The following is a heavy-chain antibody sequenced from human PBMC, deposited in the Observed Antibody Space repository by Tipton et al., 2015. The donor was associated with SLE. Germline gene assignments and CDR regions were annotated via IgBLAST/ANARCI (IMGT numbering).Heavy chain of an antibody. CDR1: GYTFTDYE. J-gene: IGHJ6*03. CDR2: MNSASGDT. V-gene: IGHV1-8*02. Sequence: QSGPEVKKPGASVKVSCEASGYTFTDYEINWVRQASGQGLEWMGRMNSASGDTDFAQKFQGRLTMTRSTSINTAYMELRSLRSEDTAVYYCARGVEWWPYYMDVWGKGTTVTVSS. D-gene: IGHD3-3*01. CDR3: ARGVEWWPYYMDV.